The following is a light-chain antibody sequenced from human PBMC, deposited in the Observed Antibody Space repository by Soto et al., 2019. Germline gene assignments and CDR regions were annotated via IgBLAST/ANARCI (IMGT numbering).Light chain of an antibody. CDR3: VLYTTSASYV. CDR1: SSDVGGFIF. V-gene: IGLV2-14*01. J-gene: IGLJ1*01. Sequence: QSALTQPASVSGSPGQSITISCTGTSSDVGGFIFVSWYQQHPGRAPKLMIYDVSNRPSGVSNRFSGSKSGNTASLSISGLQADDDADYYCVLYTTSASYVFGSGTTLTVL. CDR2: DVS.